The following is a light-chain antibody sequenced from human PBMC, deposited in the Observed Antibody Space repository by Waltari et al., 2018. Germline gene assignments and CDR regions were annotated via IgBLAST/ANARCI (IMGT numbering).Light chain of an antibody. V-gene: IGKV1-39*01. Sequence: DIQMTQSPSSLPASVGDRVPISCRSSQSISNYLNWYRHKPGEAPKLLVYVASKMQRGVPSRFSGSGSETDFTLTISSLQLEDFATYYCQQYYSYPRTFGQGTKLEIK. CDR2: VAS. J-gene: IGKJ2*02. CDR1: QSISNY. CDR3: QQYYSYPRT.